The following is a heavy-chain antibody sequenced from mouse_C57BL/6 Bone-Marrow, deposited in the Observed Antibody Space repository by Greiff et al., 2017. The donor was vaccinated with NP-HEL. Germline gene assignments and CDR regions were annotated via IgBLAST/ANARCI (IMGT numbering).Heavy chain of an antibody. CDR2: IDPSDSYT. CDR3: ARPTWATWFAY. J-gene: IGHJ3*01. Sequence: QVQLQQPGAELVKPGASVKLSCKASGYTFTSYWMQWVKQRPGQGLEWIGEIDPSDSYTNYNQKFKGKATLTVDTSSSTAYMQLSSLTSEDSAVYYCARPTWATWFAYWGQGTLVTVSA. V-gene: IGHV1-50*01. CDR1: GYTFTSYW. D-gene: IGHD4-1*01.